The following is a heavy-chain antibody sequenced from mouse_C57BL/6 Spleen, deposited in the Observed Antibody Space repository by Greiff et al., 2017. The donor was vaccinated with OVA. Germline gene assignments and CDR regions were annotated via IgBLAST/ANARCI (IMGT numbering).Heavy chain of an antibody. V-gene: IGHV5-17*01. D-gene: IGHD2-4*01. CDR2: ISSGSSTI. Sequence: EVQLQESGGGLVKPGGSLKLSCAASGFTFSDYGMHWVRQAPEKGLEWVAYISSGSSTIYYADTVKGRFTISRDNAKNTLFLQMTSLRSEDTAMYYCARGGYDYDAGFAYWGQGTLVTVSA. J-gene: IGHJ3*01. CDR1: GFTFSDYG. CDR3: ARGGYDYDAGFAY.